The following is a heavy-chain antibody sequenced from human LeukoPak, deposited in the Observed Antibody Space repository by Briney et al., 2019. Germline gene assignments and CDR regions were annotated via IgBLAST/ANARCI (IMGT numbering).Heavy chain of an antibody. Sequence: GGSLRLPCLTSGFTFSTNAMSWVRQAPGKGLEWISGISGSGASTYYADSVTGRFTISRDNSRNTLYLQMNSLRGDDTAVYYCAKDESRYYDIMIGYSSLDYWGQGTLVTVSS. D-gene: IGHD3-9*01. CDR3: AKDESRYYDIMIGYSSLDY. CDR2: ISGSGAST. CDR1: GFTFSTNA. V-gene: IGHV3-23*01. J-gene: IGHJ4*02.